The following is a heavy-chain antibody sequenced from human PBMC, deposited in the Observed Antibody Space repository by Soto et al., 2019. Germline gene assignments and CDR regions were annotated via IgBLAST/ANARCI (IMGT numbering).Heavy chain of an antibody. V-gene: IGHV1-8*01. J-gene: IGHJ5*02. Sequence: QVQLVQSGAEVKKPGASVKVSCKASGYTFTNYDISWVRQATGQGLEWMGWMNPGSGNTGYAHKFQGRVTTTRNLSISTAYMELSRLGSDDTAIYYCARMASSGSLNWFDPWGQGTLVTVSS. CDR1: GYTFTNYD. D-gene: IGHD3-10*01. CDR3: ARMASSGSLNWFDP. CDR2: MNPGSGNT.